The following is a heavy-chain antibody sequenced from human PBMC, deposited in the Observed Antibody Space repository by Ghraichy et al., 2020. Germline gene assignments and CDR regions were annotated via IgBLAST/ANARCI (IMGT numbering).Heavy chain of an antibody. Sequence: SETLSLTCTVSGGSVSSGSYYWNWIRQPPGKGLEWIGYMYYRGSTNYNPSLKSRLTISVDTSKNQFSLNLSSVTAADTAVYYCARSSSIAVRRYFDYWGQGTLVTVSS. CDR1: GGSVSSGSYY. CDR2: MYYRGST. CDR3: ARSSSIAVRRYFDY. J-gene: IGHJ4*02. D-gene: IGHD6-6*01. V-gene: IGHV4-61*01.